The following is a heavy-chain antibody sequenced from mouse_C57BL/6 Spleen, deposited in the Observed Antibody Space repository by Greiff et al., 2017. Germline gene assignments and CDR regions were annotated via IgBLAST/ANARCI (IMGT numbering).Heavy chain of an antibody. D-gene: IGHD1-1*01. CDR1: GFSLTSYG. CDR2: IWSGGST. V-gene: IGHV2-4*01. Sequence: QVQLQQSGPGLVQPSQSLSITCTVSGFSLTSYGVHWVRQPPGKGLEWLGVIWSGGSTDYNAAFISRLSISKDNSKSQVFFKMNSLQADDTAICYCAQKRVYSTSGVATDAMDDWGQGTSVTVSS. J-gene: IGHJ4*01. CDR3: AQKRVYSTSGVATDAMDD.